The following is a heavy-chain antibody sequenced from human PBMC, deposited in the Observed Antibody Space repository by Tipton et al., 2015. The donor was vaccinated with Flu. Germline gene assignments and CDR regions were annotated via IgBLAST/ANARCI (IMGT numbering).Heavy chain of an antibody. CDR1: GGSLSSFY. CDR2: VNSSGTT. D-gene: IGHD3-10*01. Sequence: TLSLTCTVSGGSLSSFYWTWFRQPAVKVLLWIGRVNSSGTTYFNPSLKSRLTMSVDASKSQVYMPLKSVTAADTAVNYCARGSGSGTFVIFDPWGQGRQVTVSS. J-gene: IGHJ5*02. CDR3: ARGSGSGTFVIFDP. V-gene: IGHV4-4*07.